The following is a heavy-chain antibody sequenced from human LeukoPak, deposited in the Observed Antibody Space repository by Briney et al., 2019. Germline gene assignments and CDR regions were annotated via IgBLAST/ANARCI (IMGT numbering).Heavy chain of an antibody. V-gene: IGHV3-23*01. J-gene: IGHJ4*02. Sequence: GGSLRLSCAASGFTFSSYAMSWVRQAPGKGLEWVSAISGSGGSTYYADSVKGRFTISRDNAKSSLYLQMNSLRAEDTALYYCAKDARLARGIYYFDYWGQGTLVTVSS. CDR1: GFTFSSYA. CDR2: ISGSGGST. CDR3: AKDARLARGIYYFDY. D-gene: IGHD6-19*01.